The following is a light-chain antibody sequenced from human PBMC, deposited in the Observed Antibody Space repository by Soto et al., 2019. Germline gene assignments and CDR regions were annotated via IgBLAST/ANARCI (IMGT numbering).Light chain of an antibody. CDR1: QSVTSN. J-gene: IGKJ1*01. Sequence: EIVLTQSPATLSVSPGEVATLSCWASQSVTSNLAWYQQKRGQAPRLLIYAATTRATGVPARFSGSGSGTEFTLTISSLQSEDVAVYYCQQYNSWPPETFGQGTKVAIK. CDR3: QQYNSWPPET. CDR2: AAT. V-gene: IGKV3D-15*01.